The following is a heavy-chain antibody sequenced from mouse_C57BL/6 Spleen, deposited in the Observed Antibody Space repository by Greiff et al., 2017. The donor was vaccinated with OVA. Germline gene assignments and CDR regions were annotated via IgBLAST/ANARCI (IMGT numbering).Heavy chain of an antibody. J-gene: IGHJ2*01. CDR2: IGPANGNT. Sequence: VQLKQSVAELVRPGASVKLSCTASGFNIKNTYMHWVKQRPEPGLEWIGRIGPANGNTKYAPKFQGKATITADTSYNTAYLQLSSLTSEDTAIYYCARVDLKEYYFDYWGQGTTLTVSS. V-gene: IGHV14-3*01. CDR1: GFNIKNTY. CDR3: ARVDLKEYYFDY.